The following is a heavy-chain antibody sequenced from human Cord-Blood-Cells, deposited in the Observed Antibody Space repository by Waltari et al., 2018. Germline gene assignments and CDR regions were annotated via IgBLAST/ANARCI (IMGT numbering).Heavy chain of an antibody. D-gene: IGHD6-6*01. Sequence: QVQLVQSGAEVKKPGSSVKVSCKASGGTFSSYAISWVRQAPGQGLEWMGRIIAILGIANYAQKFQGRVTITADKSTSTAYMELSSLRSEDTAVYYCAGGLVDDAFDIWGQGTMVTVSS. V-gene: IGHV1-69*09. CDR1: GGTFSSYA. J-gene: IGHJ3*02. CDR2: IIAILGIA. CDR3: AGGLVDDAFDI.